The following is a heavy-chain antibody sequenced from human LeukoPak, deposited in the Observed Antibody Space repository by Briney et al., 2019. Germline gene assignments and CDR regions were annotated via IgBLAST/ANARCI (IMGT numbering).Heavy chain of an antibody. V-gene: IGHV4-59*04. CDR2: IYFSGTT. CDR1: GGSISSYY. CDR3: TRGSYDVLTRFSTLGEC. J-gene: IGHJ4*02. Sequence: SETLSLTCTVSGGSISSYYWNWIRQPPGKGLEWIGDIYFSGTTYYNPSLKSRLTISVDTSQGQFSLRLSSVTAADTALYYCTRGSYDVLTRFSTLGECWGQGILVIVSS. D-gene: IGHD3-9*01.